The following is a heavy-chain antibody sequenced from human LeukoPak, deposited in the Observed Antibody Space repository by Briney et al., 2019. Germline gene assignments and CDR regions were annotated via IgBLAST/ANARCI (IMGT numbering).Heavy chain of an antibody. V-gene: IGHV3-23*01. D-gene: IGHD1-1*01. Sequence: PGGFLRLSCAASGFTFSSYAMSWVRQAPGKGLEWVSTISGSGGSTCYADSVKGRFTISRDNSKNTLYLQMNSLRAEDTAVYYCAKSYNWNEPYYFDYWGQGTLVTVSS. J-gene: IGHJ4*02. CDR3: AKSYNWNEPYYFDY. CDR1: GFTFSSYA. CDR2: ISGSGGST.